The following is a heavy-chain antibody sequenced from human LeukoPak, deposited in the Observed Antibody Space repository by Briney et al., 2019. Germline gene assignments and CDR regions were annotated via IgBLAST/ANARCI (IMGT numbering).Heavy chain of an antibody. CDR1: GFTVSSNY. Sequence: SGGSLRLSCAASGFTVSSNYMNWVRQAPGKGLEWVSTIYSDDSTYYGDSVEGRFTISRDNFKNTLFLQMNSLRVEDTAVYYCARGRDRTSSFDCWGQGALVTVSS. CDR2: IYSDDST. CDR3: ARGRDRTSSFDC. J-gene: IGHJ4*02. D-gene: IGHD2-2*01. V-gene: IGHV3-53*01.